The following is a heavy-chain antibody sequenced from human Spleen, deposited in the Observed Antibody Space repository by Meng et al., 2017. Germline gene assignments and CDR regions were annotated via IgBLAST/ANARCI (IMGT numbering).Heavy chain of an antibody. V-gene: IGHV4-61*03. Sequence: QVQLKDSGQGLVRPSEHLSLTCTVSGDSVTSGNYYWSWLRQPPGKGLEWIGYIYYTGSTNYNPSLKSRLTMSIDTSKNLFSLKLTSVTAAETAVYYCARDPHTTGTYDLWGQGTLVTVSS. CDR2: IYYTGST. D-gene: IGHD1-1*01. J-gene: IGHJ5*02. CDR1: GDSVTSGNYY. CDR3: ARDPHTTGTYDL.